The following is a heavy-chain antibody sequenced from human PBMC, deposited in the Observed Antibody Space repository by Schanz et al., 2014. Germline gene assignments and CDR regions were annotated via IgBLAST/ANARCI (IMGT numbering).Heavy chain of an antibody. Sequence: EVQLVESGGGLVKPGGSLRLSCVASGFAFSSFAMTWVRQAPGRGLEWVSSISTSGTYMYIADSLKGRLTISRDDAKKSMYLQMNNLRAEDTAVYYCVRVSFADPRLYRGMDRDIDYWGQGTLVNGSS. CDR2: ISTSGTYM. J-gene: IGHJ4*02. CDR1: GFAFSSFA. CDR3: VRVSFADPRLYRGMDRDIDY. V-gene: IGHV3-21*01. D-gene: IGHD5-18*01.